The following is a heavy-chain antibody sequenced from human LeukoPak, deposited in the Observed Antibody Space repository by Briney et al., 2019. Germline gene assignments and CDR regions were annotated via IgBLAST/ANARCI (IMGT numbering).Heavy chain of an antibody. J-gene: IGHJ5*02. D-gene: IGHD6-6*01. CDR2: ISDYNGNT. Sequence: ASVKVSCKASGYTFTSYGISWVRQAPGQGLEWMGWISDYNGNTNYAQKLQGGVTMTTDTSTSTAYMELRSLRSDDTAVYYCARDLGSSATSTNWFDPWGQGTLVTVSS. CDR3: ARDLGSSATSTNWFDP. V-gene: IGHV1-18*01. CDR1: GYTFTSYG.